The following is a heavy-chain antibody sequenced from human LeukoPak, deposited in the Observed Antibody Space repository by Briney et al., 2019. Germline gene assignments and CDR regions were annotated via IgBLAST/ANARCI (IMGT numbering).Heavy chain of an antibody. CDR2: MNPNSGNT. D-gene: IGHD1/OR15-1a*01. J-gene: IGHJ4*02. CDR3: ARALSIRWRGTGGY. V-gene: IGHV1-8*03. Sequence: GASVKVSCKASGYTFTSYDINWVRQATGQGLEWMGWMNPNSGNTGYAQKFQGRVTITRNTSISTAYMELSSLRSEDTAVYYCARALSIRWRGTGGYWGQGTLVTVSS. CDR1: GYTFTSYD.